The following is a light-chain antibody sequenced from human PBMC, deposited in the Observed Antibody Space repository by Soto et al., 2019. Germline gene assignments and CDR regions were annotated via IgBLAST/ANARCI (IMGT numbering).Light chain of an antibody. CDR2: DVN. CDR3: SSYAGTHIV. Sequence: QSALTQPPSASGSPGQSVAISCTGTSSDVGAYDYVSWYQQHPGKAPKLLIYDVNKRPSGVPDRFSGSQSGNTASLTVSGLQAEDEADYYCSSYAGTHIVFGTGTKVTVL. CDR1: SSDVGAYDY. J-gene: IGLJ1*01. V-gene: IGLV2-8*01.